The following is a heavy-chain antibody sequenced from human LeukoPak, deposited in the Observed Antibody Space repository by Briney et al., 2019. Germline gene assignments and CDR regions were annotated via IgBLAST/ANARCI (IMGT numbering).Heavy chain of an antibody. J-gene: IGHJ5*02. CDR1: GFTFTRYD. D-gene: IGHD1-14*01. V-gene: IGHV1-8*01. CDR3: VRDAEGAGISVNFWFDP. Sequence: ASVKVSCKASGFTFTRYDINWVRQASGQGLEWMGWMNPNNGNTGYAQKFQGRVTMTRDTHTSTAYMELRGLRPEDTAVYYCVRDAEGAGISVNFWFDPWGQGTLVTVSS. CDR2: MNPNNGNT.